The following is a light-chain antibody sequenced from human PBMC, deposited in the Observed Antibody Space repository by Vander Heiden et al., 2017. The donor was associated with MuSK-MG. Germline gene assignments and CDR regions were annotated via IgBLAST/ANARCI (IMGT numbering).Light chain of an antibody. Sequence: QSALTQPRAVSGSPGQSVTIPCTGTSSDVGGYNSVAWYQHHPGKAPKVMIYAVSQRPSGVPVRFSGSKSGNTASLTISGLQAEDEAHYYCCSSAGSNTVIFGGGTRLT. CDR2: AVS. V-gene: IGLV2-11*01. CDR3: CSSAGSNTVI. J-gene: IGLJ2*01. CDR1: SSDVGGYNS.